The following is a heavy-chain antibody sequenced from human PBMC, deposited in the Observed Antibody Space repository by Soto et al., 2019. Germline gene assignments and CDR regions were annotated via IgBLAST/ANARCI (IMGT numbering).Heavy chain of an antibody. CDR3: ARDSKLPTYYYVSGSYQKYGVDV. CDR2: INPSGGST. CDR1: GYTFTSYY. Sequence: QVQLVQSGAEVKKPGASVKVSCKASGYTFTSYYMHWVRQAPGQGLEWMGMINPSGGSTTYPQKCKGRTTTTSHTSTRTVYLDVSSVSSDDTAVYYCARDSKLPTYYYVSGSYQKYGVDVWGQGTTVTVSS. V-gene: IGHV1-46*01. D-gene: IGHD3-10*01. J-gene: IGHJ6*02.